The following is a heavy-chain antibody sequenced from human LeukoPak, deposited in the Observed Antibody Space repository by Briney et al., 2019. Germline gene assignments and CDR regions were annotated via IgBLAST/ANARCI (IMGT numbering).Heavy chain of an antibody. CDR3: TRRLVGATGNDWFDP. J-gene: IGHJ5*02. D-gene: IGHD1-26*01. Sequence: GGSLRLSCAASGFTFSGSAMHWVRQASGKGLEWVGRIRSKANSYATAYAASVKGRFTISRDDSKNTAYLQMNSPKTEDTAVYYCTRRLVGATGNDWFDPWGQGTLVTVSS. CDR2: IRSKANSYAT. CDR1: GFTFSGSA. V-gene: IGHV3-73*01.